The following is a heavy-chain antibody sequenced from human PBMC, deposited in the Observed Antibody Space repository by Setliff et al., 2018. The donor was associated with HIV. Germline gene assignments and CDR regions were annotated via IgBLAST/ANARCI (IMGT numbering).Heavy chain of an antibody. CDR2: ISAYNGNT. CDR1: GYTFTSYG. Sequence: ASVNVSCKASGYTFTSYGISWVRQAPGQGLEWMGWISAYNGNTNYAQKLQGRVTMTRDTSTSTAYMELRSLRSDDTAVYYCARVWEWNYDLGYWGQGTLVTVSS. J-gene: IGHJ4*02. V-gene: IGHV1-18*01. CDR3: ARVWEWNYDLGY. D-gene: IGHD1-7*01.